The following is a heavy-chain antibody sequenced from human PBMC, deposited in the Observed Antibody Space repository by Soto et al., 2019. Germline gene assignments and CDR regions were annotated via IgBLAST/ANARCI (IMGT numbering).Heavy chain of an antibody. D-gene: IGHD3-22*01. CDR3: ARHAYDSSGYYYVGGMDV. J-gene: IGHJ6*02. CDR1: GYSFTSYW. Sequence: GESLKISCKGSGYSFTSYWIGWGRQMPGKGLEWMGIIYPGDSDTRYSPSFQGQVTISADKPISTAYLQWSSLKASDTVMYYCARHAYDSSGYYYVGGMDVWGQGTTVTVSS. CDR2: IYPGDSDT. V-gene: IGHV5-51*01.